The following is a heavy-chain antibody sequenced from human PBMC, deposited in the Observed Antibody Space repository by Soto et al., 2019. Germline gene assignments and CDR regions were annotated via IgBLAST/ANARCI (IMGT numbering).Heavy chain of an antibody. V-gene: IGHV1-3*04. CDR1: GYTFTSYS. D-gene: IGHD1-26*01. Sequence: GASVKVSCKASGYTFTSYSMHWVRQAPGQRLEWMGWINTGNANTRYSQNFQGRVTITRDTSASTAYMELSSLRSEDTAVYYCATLPPVGVTFWGQGTLVTVSS. CDR3: ATLPPVGVTF. J-gene: IGHJ4*02. CDR2: INTGNANT.